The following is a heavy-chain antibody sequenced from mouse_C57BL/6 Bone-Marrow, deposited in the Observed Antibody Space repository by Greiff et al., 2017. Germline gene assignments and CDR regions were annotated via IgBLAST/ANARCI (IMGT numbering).Heavy chain of an antibody. CDR2: ISGGGGNT. Sequence: DVKLVESGGGLVKPGGSLKLSCAASGFTFSSYTMSWVRQTPGQRLEWVATISGGGGNTYYPDSVKGRFTISRDNAKNTLYLQMSSLRSEDTALYYCARHALRSFYYWGQGTTLTVSS. D-gene: IGHD1-1*01. CDR1: GFTFSSYT. J-gene: IGHJ2*01. V-gene: IGHV5-9*01. CDR3: ARHALRSFYY.